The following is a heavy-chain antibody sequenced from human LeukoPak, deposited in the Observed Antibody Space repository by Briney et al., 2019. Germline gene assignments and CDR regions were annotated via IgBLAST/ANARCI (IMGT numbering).Heavy chain of an antibody. CDR2: ISNTGTT. Sequence: SETLSLTCTGSGGSITSSHWSWIRQPPGEGLEWIGFISNTGTTNYNPSLKSRVTISVDTSKNRFSLKLSSVTAADRALYYCARGMIAQSAGAFNIWGQGTVVTVSS. D-gene: IGHD3-22*01. CDR1: GGSITSSH. V-gene: IGHV4-59*01. CDR3: ARGMIAQSAGAFNI. J-gene: IGHJ3*02.